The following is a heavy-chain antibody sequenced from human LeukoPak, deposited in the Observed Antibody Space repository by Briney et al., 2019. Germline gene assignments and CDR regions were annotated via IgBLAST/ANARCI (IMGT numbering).Heavy chain of an antibody. D-gene: IGHD4-17*01. CDR3: ARGLTTVTRGNFDY. Sequence: PGGSLRLSCAASGFTFSSYSMNWVRQAPGKGLEWVSSISSSSSYIYYADSVKGRFTISRDNAKDSLYLQMNSLRAEDTAVYYCARGLTTVTRGNFDYWGQGTLVTVSS. V-gene: IGHV3-21*01. J-gene: IGHJ4*02. CDR1: GFTFSSYS. CDR2: ISSSSSYI.